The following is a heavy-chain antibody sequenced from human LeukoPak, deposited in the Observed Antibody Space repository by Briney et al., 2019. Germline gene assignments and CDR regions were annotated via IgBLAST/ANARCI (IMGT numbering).Heavy chain of an antibody. V-gene: IGHV3-11*01. J-gene: IGHJ4*02. D-gene: IGHD6-6*01. CDR2: ISSSGSTI. CDR1: GFTFSDYY. CDR3: ARTQGSIAARYFDY. Sequence: GGSLRLSCAASGFTFSDYYMSWIRQAPGKGLEWVSYISSSGSTIYYADSVKGRFTISRDSAKNSLYLQMNSLRAEDTAVYYCARTQGSIAARYFDYWGQGTLVTVSS.